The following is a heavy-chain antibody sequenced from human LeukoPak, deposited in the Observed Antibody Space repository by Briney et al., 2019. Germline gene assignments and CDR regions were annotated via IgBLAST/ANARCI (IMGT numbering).Heavy chain of an antibody. Sequence: PGGSLRLSCAASGFSFSSYAITWVRQAPGKGLEWVSAISASGGSTYYADSVKGRFTISRDNSKNTLYLQMNSLRAEDTAVYYCAKGEGDSSGYYHVAFDIWGQGTMVTVSS. V-gene: IGHV3-23*01. CDR3: AKGEGDSSGYYHVAFDI. J-gene: IGHJ3*02. D-gene: IGHD3-22*01. CDR2: ISASGGST. CDR1: GFSFSSYA.